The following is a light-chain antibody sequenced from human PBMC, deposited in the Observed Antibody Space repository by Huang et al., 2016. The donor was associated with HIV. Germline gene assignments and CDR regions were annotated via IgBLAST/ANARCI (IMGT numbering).Light chain of an antibody. CDR3: QECDNWPRLA. CDR1: QSIGNY. CDR2: GAS. J-gene: IGKJ4*01. V-gene: IGKV3-11*01. Sequence: VVLTQSPATLSLSPGERATLSCRASQSIGNYVAWYQQKPGQPPRLLIYGASKRATDIPSRFNGTGSGTDFTHTIRNLEAEDSAVYYCQECDNWPRLALGGGTKVEIK.